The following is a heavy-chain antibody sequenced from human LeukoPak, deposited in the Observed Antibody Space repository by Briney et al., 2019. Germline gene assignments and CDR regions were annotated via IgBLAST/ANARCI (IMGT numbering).Heavy chain of an antibody. D-gene: IGHD5-12*01. CDR2: VRSKSNYYAT. Sequence: SGGSLRLSCAASGFTFSGSAMHWVRQASGKGLEWVGRVRSKSNYYATAYAASVKGRFIISRDDSKNTAYLQMNSLKTEDTAVYFCTRHVPNSGYANFDYWGQGTLVTVSS. CDR1: GFTFSGSA. V-gene: IGHV3-73*01. J-gene: IGHJ4*02. CDR3: TRHVPNSGYANFDY.